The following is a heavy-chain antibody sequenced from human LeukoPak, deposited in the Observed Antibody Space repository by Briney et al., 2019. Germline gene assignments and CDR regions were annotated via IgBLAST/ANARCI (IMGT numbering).Heavy chain of an antibody. Sequence: LRLSCAASGFTFSRYAMSWVRQPPGKGLEWIGYIYYSGSTYYNPSLKSRVTISVDTSKNQFSLKLSSVTAADTAVYYCARDDIRGSFPYWGQGTLVTVSP. CDR1: GFTFSRYA. J-gene: IGHJ4*02. CDR3: ARDDIRGSFPY. CDR2: IYYSGST. D-gene: IGHD3-16*01. V-gene: IGHV4-30-4*08.